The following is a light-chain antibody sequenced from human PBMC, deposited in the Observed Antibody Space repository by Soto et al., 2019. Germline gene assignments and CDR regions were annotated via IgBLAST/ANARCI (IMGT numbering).Light chain of an antibody. CDR2: GAS. CDR3: QRYGSSRPWT. V-gene: IGKV3-20*01. J-gene: IGKJ1*01. CDR1: QSVTSNY. Sequence: EILLTQSPGTLSLSPGERATLSCRVSQSVTSNYIAWCQQKPGQAPRLLIYGASSRATGIPDRFSGSGSGTDFTLTISRLEPADFAVYYCQRYGSSRPWTFGQGTKVDIK.